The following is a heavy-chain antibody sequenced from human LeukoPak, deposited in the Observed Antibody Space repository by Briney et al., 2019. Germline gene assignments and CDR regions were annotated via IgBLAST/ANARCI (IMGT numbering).Heavy chain of an antibody. CDR3: ARGGSSGYLDY. CDR1: GGSISSYY. J-gene: IGHJ4*02. Sequence: SSETLSLTCNVSGGSISSYYWSWIRQPPGKGLEWGGYIYESGSTNYNPSLKRRVSISIDKSKNQLPVRWRWMTAADTAVYYCARGGSSGYLDYWGQGTLVTVSS. V-gene: IGHV4-59*01. CDR2: IYESGST. D-gene: IGHD6-19*01.